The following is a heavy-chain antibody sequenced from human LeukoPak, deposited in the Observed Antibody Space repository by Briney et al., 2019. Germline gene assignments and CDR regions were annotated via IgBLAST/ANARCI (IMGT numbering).Heavy chain of an antibody. CDR3: ARRAGAYSHPYDY. D-gene: IGHD4/OR15-4a*01. CDR1: GFTVSSNS. J-gene: IGHJ4*02. Sequence: PGRSLRLSCTVSGFTVSSNSMSWVRQAPGKGLEWVSFIYSGDTHYSDSVKGRFTISRDHSKNTLYLQMNSLRAEDTAVYYCARRAGAYSHPYDYWGQGTLVTVSS. CDR2: IYSGDT. V-gene: IGHV3-53*01.